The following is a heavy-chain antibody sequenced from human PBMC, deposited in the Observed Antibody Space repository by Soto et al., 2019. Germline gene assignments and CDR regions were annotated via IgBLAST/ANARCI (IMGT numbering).Heavy chain of an antibody. CDR2: FHYSGRT. CDR1: GASITNAY. Sequence: PSETLSLTCIVSGASITNAYYSWIRQPPGEGLEWIGNFHYSGRTNYSPSLKGRVIISVDTSENHSSLKLSSVTTADTAVYYCAVGGDGHAFDYWGQGTLVTVSS. CDR3: AVGGDGHAFDY. V-gene: IGHV4-59*01. J-gene: IGHJ4*02. D-gene: IGHD2-21*01.